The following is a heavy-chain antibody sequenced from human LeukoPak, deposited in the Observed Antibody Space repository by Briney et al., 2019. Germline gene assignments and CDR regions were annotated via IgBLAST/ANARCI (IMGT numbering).Heavy chain of an antibody. CDR3: ARAQLISMVADY. CDR2: ISYDGSNK. J-gene: IGHJ4*02. CDR1: GFTFSSYA. V-gene: IGHV3-30*04. Sequence: GGSLRPSCAASGFTFSSYAMHWVRQAPGKGLEWVAVISYDGSNKYYADSVKGRFTISRDNSKNTLYLQMNSLRAEDTAVYYCARAQLISMVADYWGQGTLVTVSS. D-gene: IGHD3-10*01.